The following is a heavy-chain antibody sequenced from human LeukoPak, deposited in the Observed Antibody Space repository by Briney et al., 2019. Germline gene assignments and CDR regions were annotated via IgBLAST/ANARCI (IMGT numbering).Heavy chain of an antibody. Sequence: PGGSLRLSCAASGFTFNNYAMSWVRQAPGRGLEWVSTISGSGDSTYYADSVKGRFTISRDNSKNTLYLQMNSLRPEDTAVYYCPKGCASTGCYTSEHWGQETLVTVSS. V-gene: IGHV3-23*01. J-gene: IGHJ4*02. CDR2: ISGSGDST. CDR3: PKGCASTGCYTSEH. CDR1: GFTFNNYA. D-gene: IGHD2-2*02.